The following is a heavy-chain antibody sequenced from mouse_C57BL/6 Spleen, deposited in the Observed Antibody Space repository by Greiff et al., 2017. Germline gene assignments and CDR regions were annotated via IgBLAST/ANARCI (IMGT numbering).Heavy chain of an antibody. CDR1: GYTFTSYW. CDR3: ARDYGSSYSWYFDV. D-gene: IGHD1-1*01. Sequence: QVQLQQPGAELVMPGASVKLSCKASGYTFTSYWMHWVKQRPGQGLEWIGEIDPSDSYTNYNQKFKGKSTLTVDKSSSTAYMQLSSLTSEDSAVYYCARDYGSSYSWYFDVWGTGTMVTVSS. V-gene: IGHV1-69*01. CDR2: IDPSDSYT. J-gene: IGHJ1*03.